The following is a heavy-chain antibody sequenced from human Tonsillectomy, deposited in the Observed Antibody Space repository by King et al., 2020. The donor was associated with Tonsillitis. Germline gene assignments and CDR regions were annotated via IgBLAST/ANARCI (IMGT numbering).Heavy chain of an antibody. V-gene: IGHV3-74*01. Sequence: VQLVESGGGLVQPGGSLRLSCAASGFTFNSYWMHWVRQAPGKGLVWVSRNGDGTSTSYADSVKGRFTISRDNAKNRLSLHMNSLRAEDTAVYFCARAECSGGSCYSGWGRGTLVTVSS. J-gene: IGHJ4*02. CDR1: GFTFNSYW. D-gene: IGHD2-15*01. CDR3: ARAECSGGSCYSG. CDR2: NGDGTST.